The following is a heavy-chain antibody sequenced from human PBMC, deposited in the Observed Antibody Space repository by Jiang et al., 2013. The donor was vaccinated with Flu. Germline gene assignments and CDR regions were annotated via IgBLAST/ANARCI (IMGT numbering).Heavy chain of an antibody. CDR3: GRYYRAFYGGNSYFDP. D-gene: IGHD4-23*01. CDR1: GYSFSNYW. V-gene: IGHV5-51*01. Sequence: GAEVKKPGESLEISCKGSGYSFSNYWIGWVRQMPGRGLEWMGIVNPADSDTRYSPSFRGQVTISADKSIDTAYVRWSSLKPSDSAIYYCGRYYRAFYGGNSYFDPWGQGTLVTVAS. CDR2: VNPADSDT. J-gene: IGHJ4*02.